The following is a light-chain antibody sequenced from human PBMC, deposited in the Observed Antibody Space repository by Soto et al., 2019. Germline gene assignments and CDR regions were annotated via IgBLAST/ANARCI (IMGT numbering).Light chain of an antibody. Sequence: DIQMTQSPSTLSASVGDRFTISCRASQTISSWLAWYQQKPGKAPKLLIYQASRLESGVPSRFRGSGSGTEFTLTISSLRPDDFATYYCQQYNSNSRTFGQGTKVDIK. CDR1: QTISSW. J-gene: IGKJ1*01. CDR3: QQYNSNSRT. V-gene: IGKV1-5*03. CDR2: QAS.